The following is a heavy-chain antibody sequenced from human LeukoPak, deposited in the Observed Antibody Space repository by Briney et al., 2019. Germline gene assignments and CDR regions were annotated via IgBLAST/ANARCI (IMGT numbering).Heavy chain of an antibody. CDR3: ARRHDSTDYYFDY. Sequence: GSLRLSCAASGFTFSDAWMNWIRQPPGKGLEWIGEINHSGSTNYNPSLMSRVTISVDTSKNQFSLKLSSVTAADTAVYYCARRHDSTDYYFDYWGQGTLVTVSS. D-gene: IGHD3-22*01. J-gene: IGHJ4*02. CDR2: INHSGST. CDR1: GFTFSDAW. V-gene: IGHV4-34*01.